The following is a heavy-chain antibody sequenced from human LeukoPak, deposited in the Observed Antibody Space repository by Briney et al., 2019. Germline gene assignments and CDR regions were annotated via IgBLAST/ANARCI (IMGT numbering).Heavy chain of an antibody. CDR3: AKEHSSGWYFFDY. V-gene: IGHV3-23*01. CDR1: GFTFSSYG. CDR2: ISGSGGST. Sequence: PGGSLRLSCAASGFTFSSYGMSWVRQAPGKGLEWVSAISGSGGSTYYADSVRGRFTISRDNSKNTLYLHMNTLRAEGTAVYYCAKEHSSGWYFFDYWGQGTLVTVSS. J-gene: IGHJ4*02. D-gene: IGHD6-19*01.